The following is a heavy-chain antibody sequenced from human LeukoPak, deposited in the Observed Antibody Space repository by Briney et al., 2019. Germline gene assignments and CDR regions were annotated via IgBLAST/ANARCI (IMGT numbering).Heavy chain of an antibody. CDR2: INADGSEG. V-gene: IGHV3-7*03. Sequence: GGSLRLSCAASGFTFSSYAMSWVRQAPGKGLEWVASINADGSEGYYADVVKGRFTISRDNAKNSLYLQINSLRAEDTAVYYCARSSYSSSSSVWGQGTMVTVSS. J-gene: IGHJ3*01. D-gene: IGHD6-6*01. CDR3: ARSSYSSSSSV. CDR1: GFTFSSYA.